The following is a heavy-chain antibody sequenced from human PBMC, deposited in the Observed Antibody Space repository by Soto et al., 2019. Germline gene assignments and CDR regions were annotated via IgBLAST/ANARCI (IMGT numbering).Heavy chain of an antibody. CDR1: GGTFSSYA. V-gene: IGHV1-69*13. Sequence: GASVKVSCKASGGTFSSYAISWVRQAPGQGLEWMGGIIPIFGTANYAQKFQGRVTITADESTSTAYMELSSLRSEDTAVYYCARDRGDIAMVTGGFDYWGQGTLVTVSS. CDR3: ARDRGDIAMVTGGFDY. D-gene: IGHD5-18*01. CDR2: IIPIFGTA. J-gene: IGHJ4*02.